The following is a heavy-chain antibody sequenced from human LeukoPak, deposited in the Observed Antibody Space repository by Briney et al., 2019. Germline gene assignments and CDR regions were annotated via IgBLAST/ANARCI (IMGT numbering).Heavy chain of an antibody. Sequence: GGSLRLSCAASGFTFGNYWMSWVRQAPGLGLEWLAYISKDGSVIYYVDSVKGRFTISRDNAKNSLYLQMNSLRAEDTAVYYCARDASHGSCKDYWGRGTLVTVSS. CDR2: ISKDGSVI. D-gene: IGHD1-26*01. CDR3: ARDASHGSCKDY. CDR1: GFTFGNYW. J-gene: IGHJ4*02. V-gene: IGHV3-7*01.